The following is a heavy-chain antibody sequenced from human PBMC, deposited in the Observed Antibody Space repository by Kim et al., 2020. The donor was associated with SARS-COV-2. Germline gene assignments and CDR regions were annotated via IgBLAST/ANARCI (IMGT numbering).Heavy chain of an antibody. Sequence: GGSLRLSCAASGFTFFNYAMTWVRQAPGKGLEWVSSIQSSGGTYYADSVKGRFTISRDNSKSSLYLQMTAPRAEDTALYYCTNLAYCGSTGCYRNYGMDVWGQGTTVTVSS. D-gene: IGHD2-2*02. CDR2: IQSSGGT. CDR1: GFTFFNYA. V-gene: IGHV3-23*01. CDR3: TNLAYCGSTGCYRNYGMDV. J-gene: IGHJ6*02.